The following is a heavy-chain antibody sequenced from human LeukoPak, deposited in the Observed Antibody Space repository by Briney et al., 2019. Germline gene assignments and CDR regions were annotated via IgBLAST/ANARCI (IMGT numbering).Heavy chain of an antibody. J-gene: IGHJ4*02. CDR3: TRGAGWLIDY. Sequence: SETLSLTCTVSGGSISSYYWSWIRQPPGKGLEWIGYIYYSGSTNYNPSLKSRVTISVDTSKNQFSLKLSSVTAADAAVYYCTRGAGWLIDYWGQGILVTVSS. CDR1: GGSISSYY. V-gene: IGHV4-59*01. CDR2: IYYSGST. D-gene: IGHD3-16*01.